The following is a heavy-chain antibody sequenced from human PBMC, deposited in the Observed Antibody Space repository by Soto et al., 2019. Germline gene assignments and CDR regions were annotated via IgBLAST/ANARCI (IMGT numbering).Heavy chain of an antibody. J-gene: IGHJ3*02. Sequence: GGSLRLSCAASGFTFSSYAMSWVRQAPGKGLEWVSAISGSGGSTYYADSVKGRFTISRDNSKNTLYLQMNSLRAEDTAVYYCARSPYYYDSSGYGDAFDIWGQGTMVTVSS. CDR3: ARSPYYYDSSGYGDAFDI. D-gene: IGHD3-22*01. CDR1: GFTFSSYA. V-gene: IGHV3-23*01. CDR2: ISGSGGST.